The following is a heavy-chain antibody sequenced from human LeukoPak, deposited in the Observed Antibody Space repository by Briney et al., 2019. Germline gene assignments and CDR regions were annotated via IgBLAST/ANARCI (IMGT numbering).Heavy chain of an antibody. V-gene: IGHV3-64*01. CDR1: GYTFTGYY. CDR3: ARAPYGDYEDY. Sequence: SCKASGYTFTGYYMHWVRQAPGKGLEYVSAISSNGGSTYYANSVKGRFTISRDNSKNTLYLQMGSLRAEDMAVYYCARAPYGDYEDYWGQGTLVTVSS. J-gene: IGHJ4*02. CDR2: ISSNGGST. D-gene: IGHD4-17*01.